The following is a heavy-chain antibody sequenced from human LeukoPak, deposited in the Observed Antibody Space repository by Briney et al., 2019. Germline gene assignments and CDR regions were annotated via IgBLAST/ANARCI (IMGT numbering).Heavy chain of an antibody. D-gene: IGHD1-26*01. V-gene: IGHV4-59*08. CDR1: GGSISSYY. Sequence: SETLSLTCTVSGGSISSYYWSWIRQPPGEGLEWIGYIYYSGSTNYNPSLKSRVTISIDTSKNQFSLKLSPVTAADTAVYYCASPPRGSYSQIDYWGQGTLVTVS. CDR2: IYYSGST. CDR3: ASPPRGSYSQIDY. J-gene: IGHJ4*02.